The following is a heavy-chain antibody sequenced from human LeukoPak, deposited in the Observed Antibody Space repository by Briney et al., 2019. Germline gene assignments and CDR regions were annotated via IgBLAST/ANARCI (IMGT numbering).Heavy chain of an antibody. Sequence: GGSLRLSCAASGFTFSTYGIHWVRQAPGKGLEWVAFIRYDGIIKYYADSVKGRFTISRDNSKNTLYLQMNSLRAEDTAVYYCAKVGGVDYGDYSYYYYMDVWGKGTTVTVSS. J-gene: IGHJ6*03. CDR2: IRYDGIIK. CDR1: GFTFSTYG. D-gene: IGHD4-17*01. CDR3: AKVGGVDYGDYSYYYYMDV. V-gene: IGHV3-30*02.